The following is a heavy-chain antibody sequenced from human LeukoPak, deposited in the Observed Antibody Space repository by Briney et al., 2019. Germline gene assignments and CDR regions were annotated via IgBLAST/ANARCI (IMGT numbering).Heavy chain of an antibody. CDR1: GFTFTSSA. CDR3: AALTCGGDCYYYFDY. CDR2: IVVGSGNT. J-gene: IGHJ4*02. Sequence: SVKVSCKASGFTFTSSAMQWVRQARGQRLEWIGWIVVGSGNTNYAQKFQERVTITRDMSTSTAYMELSSLRSEDTAVYYCAALTCGGDCYYYFDYWGQGTLVTVSS. V-gene: IGHV1-58*02. D-gene: IGHD2-21*02.